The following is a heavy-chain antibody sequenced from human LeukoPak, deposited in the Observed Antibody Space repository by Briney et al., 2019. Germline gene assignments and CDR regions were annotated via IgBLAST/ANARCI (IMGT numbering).Heavy chain of an antibody. Sequence: GGSLRLSCAASGFTFDDYAMHWVRQAPGKGLEWVSLISGDGGSTYYADSVKGRFTISRDNSKDSLYLQMNSLRTEDTALYYCAKDIVRSGYGGWYWVYWGQGTLVTVSS. J-gene: IGHJ4*02. CDR1: GFTFDDYA. D-gene: IGHD6-19*01. V-gene: IGHV3-43*02. CDR2: ISGDGGST. CDR3: AKDIVRSGYGGWYWVY.